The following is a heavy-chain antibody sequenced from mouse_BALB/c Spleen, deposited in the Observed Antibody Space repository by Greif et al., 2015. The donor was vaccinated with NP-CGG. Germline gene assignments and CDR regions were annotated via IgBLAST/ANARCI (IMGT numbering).Heavy chain of an antibody. CDR3: ARDYYGSSFAY. Sequence: EVKLMESGPGLVKPSQTVSLTCTVTGISITTGNYRWSWIRQFPGNKLEWIGYIYYSGTITYNPSLTSRTTITRDTSKNQFFLEMNSLTAEDTATYDCARDYYGSSFAYWGQGTLVTVSA. D-gene: IGHD1-1*01. CDR2: IYYSGTI. CDR1: GISITTGNYR. V-gene: IGHV3-5*02. J-gene: IGHJ3*01.